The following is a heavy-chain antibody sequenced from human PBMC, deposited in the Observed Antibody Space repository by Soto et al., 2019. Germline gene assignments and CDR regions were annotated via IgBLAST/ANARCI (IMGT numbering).Heavy chain of an antibody. J-gene: IGHJ6*02. V-gene: IGHV1-18*01. D-gene: IGHD2-2*01. CDR2: ISAYNGNT. CDR1: GYTFTSYG. Sequence: GASVKVSCKASGYTFTSYGISWVRQAPGQGLEWMGWISAYNGNTNYAQKLQGRVTMTTDTSTSTAYMELRSLRSDDTAVYYCARDIVVVPAAIDYYYYGMYVGGQGTTVTFSS. CDR3: ARDIVVVPAAIDYYYYGMYV.